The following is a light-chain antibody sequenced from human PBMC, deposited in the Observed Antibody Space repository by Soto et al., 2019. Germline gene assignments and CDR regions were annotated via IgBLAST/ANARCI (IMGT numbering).Light chain of an antibody. CDR1: ERLTTN. Sequence: EIVMTQSPATLSVSPGEGVTLSCRASERLTTNLAWYQQSPGQAPRLLIYGTYTRATGIPTRFSGSGTGTEFTLTIRSMASEDFAVYYCQQYNKWHRTFGGGNKVDIK. V-gene: IGKV3D-15*01. CDR2: GTY. CDR3: QQYNKWHRT. J-gene: IGKJ4*01.